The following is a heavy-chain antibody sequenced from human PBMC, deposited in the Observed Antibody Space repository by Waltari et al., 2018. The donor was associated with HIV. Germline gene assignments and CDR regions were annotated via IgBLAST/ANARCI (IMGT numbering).Heavy chain of an antibody. J-gene: IGHJ4*02. CDR2: SSGSGGST. CDR1: GFTFSSYA. D-gene: IGHD6-13*01. CDR3: ARDMRTEVGILDF. V-gene: IGHV3-23*01. Sequence: EVQLLESGGGLVQPGGSLRLSCAASGFTFSSYAMSWVRQATGKGLGWVSGSSGSGGSTYYADPVKGRFTISRDNSKNTLYLQMNSLRADDTAVYHCARDMRTEVGILDFWGQGTRVTVSS.